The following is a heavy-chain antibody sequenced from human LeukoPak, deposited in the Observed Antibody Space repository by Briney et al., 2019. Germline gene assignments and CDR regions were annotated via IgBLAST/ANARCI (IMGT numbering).Heavy chain of an antibody. J-gene: IGHJ4*02. V-gene: IGHV3-73*01. D-gene: IGHD6-19*01. CDR2: ITSEPNSYAT. CDR1: GFTFSGSV. CDR3: TSGSGWYSPDY. Sequence: PGGSLKLSCAASGFTFSGSVMHWVRQASGKGLEWVGRITSEPNSYATVYAASVKGRFTISSDESKNTAYLQMNSLKTEDTAVYYCTSGSGWYSPDYWGQGTLVTVSS.